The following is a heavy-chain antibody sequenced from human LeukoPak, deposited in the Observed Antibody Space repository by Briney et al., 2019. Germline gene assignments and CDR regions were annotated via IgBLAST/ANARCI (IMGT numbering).Heavy chain of an antibody. CDR1: GGSISSGGYY. Sequence: SETLSLTCTVSGGSISSGGYYWSWIRQHPGKGLEWIVYIYYSGITYYNPSLKSRVTISVDTSKNQFSLKLSSVTAADTAVYYCARAAFGLGELTLWGQGTLVTVSS. D-gene: IGHD3-10*01. V-gene: IGHV4-31*03. CDR2: IYYSGIT. J-gene: IGHJ4*02. CDR3: ARAAFGLGELTL.